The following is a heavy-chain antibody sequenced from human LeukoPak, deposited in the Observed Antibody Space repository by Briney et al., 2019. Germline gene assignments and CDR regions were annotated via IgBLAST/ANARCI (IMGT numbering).Heavy chain of an antibody. J-gene: IGHJ4*02. CDR1: GFPFDDYG. CDR3: ARDAVLRNIAAAGYFDN. CDR2: ISWNGGST. Sequence: PGGSLRLSCAASGFPFDDYGMNWVRQAPGKGLEWVSGISWNGGSTGYADSVKGRFTISRDNAKNSLYLQMNSLRAEDTALFYCARDAVLRNIAAAGYFDNWGQGTLVTVSS. D-gene: IGHD6-13*01. V-gene: IGHV3-20*04.